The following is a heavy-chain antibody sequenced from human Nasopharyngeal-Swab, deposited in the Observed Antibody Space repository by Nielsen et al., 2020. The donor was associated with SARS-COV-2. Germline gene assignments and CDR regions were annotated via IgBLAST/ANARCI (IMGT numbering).Heavy chain of an antibody. CDR2: IYYSGST. CDR1: GGSISSYY. Sequence: GSLRLSCTVSGGSISSYYWSWIRQPPGKGLEWIGYIYYSGSTNYNPSLKSRVTISVDTSKNQFSLKLSSVTAADTAVYYCARGSVHDYGGSDFDYWGQGTPVTVSS. D-gene: IGHD4-23*01. J-gene: IGHJ4*02. CDR3: ARGSVHDYGGSDFDY. V-gene: IGHV4-59*01.